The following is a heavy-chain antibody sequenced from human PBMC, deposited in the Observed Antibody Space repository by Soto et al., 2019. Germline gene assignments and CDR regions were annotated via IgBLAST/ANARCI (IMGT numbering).Heavy chain of an antibody. Sequence: GGSLRLSCAASGFTFDDYTMHWVRQAPGKGLEWVSLISWDGGSTYYADSVKGRFTISRDNSKKSLYLQMNSLRTEDTALYYCAKDQSNTAMVQYYYYYGMDVWGQGTTVTVSS. CDR1: GFTFDDYT. J-gene: IGHJ6*02. D-gene: IGHD5-18*01. V-gene: IGHV3-43*01. CDR3: AKDQSNTAMVQYYYYYGMDV. CDR2: ISWDGGST.